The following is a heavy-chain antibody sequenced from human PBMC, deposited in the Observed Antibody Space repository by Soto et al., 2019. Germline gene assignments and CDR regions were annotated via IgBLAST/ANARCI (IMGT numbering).Heavy chain of an antibody. D-gene: IGHD2-2*01. CDR2: ISSSSYI. J-gene: IGHJ4*02. V-gene: IGHV3-21*01. CDR3: ARDGTSSHFDY. CDR1: GFTFSSYS. Sequence: GSLRLSCAASGFTFSSYSMNWVRQAPGKGLEWVSSISSSSYIYYADSVKGRFTISRDNAKNSLYLQMNSLRAEDTAVYYCARDGTSSHFDYWGQGTLVTVSS.